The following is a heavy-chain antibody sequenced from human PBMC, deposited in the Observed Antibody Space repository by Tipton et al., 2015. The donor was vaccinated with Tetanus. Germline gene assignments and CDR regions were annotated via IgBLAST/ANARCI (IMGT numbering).Heavy chain of an antibody. Sequence: LKLSCTVSGGSISTGGYSWRWIRQPPGKGLECIGYIFRTGTTTYNPSLKSRVSMSLDTSKNQFSLNLNSVTAADTAVYYCARGRNWGTDYWGQGILVTVSS. CDR1: GGSISTGGYS. CDR2: IFRTGTT. J-gene: IGHJ4*02. CDR3: ARGRNWGTDY. V-gene: IGHV4-30-2*01. D-gene: IGHD7-27*01.